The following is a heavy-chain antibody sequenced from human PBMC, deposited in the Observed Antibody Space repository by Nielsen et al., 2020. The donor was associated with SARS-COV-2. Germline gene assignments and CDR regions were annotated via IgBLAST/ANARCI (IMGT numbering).Heavy chain of an antibody. V-gene: IGHV4-59*01. D-gene: IGHD1-1*01. Sequence: SETLSLTCTVSGGSISSYYWSWIRQPPGKGLEWIGYIYYSGSTNYNPSLKSRVTISVDTSKNQFSLKLSSVTAADTAVYYCAREPGSTGFLPKRYYYMDVWGKGTTVTVSS. J-gene: IGHJ6*03. CDR1: GGSISSYY. CDR2: IYYSGST. CDR3: AREPGSTGFLPKRYYYMDV.